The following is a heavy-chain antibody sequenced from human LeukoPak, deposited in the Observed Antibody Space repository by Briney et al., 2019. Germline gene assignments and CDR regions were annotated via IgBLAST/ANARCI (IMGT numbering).Heavy chain of an antibody. Sequence: PGRSLRLSCAASGFTFDDYAMHWVWQAPGKGLEWVSGISWNSGSIGYADSVKGRFTISRDNAKNSLYLQMNSLRAEDTALYYCAKDIPARQKYYYDSSGSAFDIWGQGTMVTVSS. CDR1: GFTFDDYA. CDR3: AKDIPARQKYYYDSSGSAFDI. D-gene: IGHD3-22*01. V-gene: IGHV3-9*01. CDR2: ISWNSGSI. J-gene: IGHJ3*02.